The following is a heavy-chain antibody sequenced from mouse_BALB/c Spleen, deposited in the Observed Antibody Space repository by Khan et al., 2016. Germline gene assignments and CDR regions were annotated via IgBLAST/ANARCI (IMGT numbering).Heavy chain of an antibody. CDR2: IHNSGNT. CDR3: ARDYYGSSYFDY. Sequence: EVQLVESGPDLVKPSQSLSLTRTVTGYSITSGYSWHWIRQLPGNKLEWMGYIHNSGNTNYNPSLKSRISITRDTSKDQFFLQLNSVTTEDTATYYCARDYYGSSYFDYWGQGTTLTVSS. D-gene: IGHD1-1*01. CDR1: GYSITSGYS. V-gene: IGHV3-1*02. J-gene: IGHJ2*01.